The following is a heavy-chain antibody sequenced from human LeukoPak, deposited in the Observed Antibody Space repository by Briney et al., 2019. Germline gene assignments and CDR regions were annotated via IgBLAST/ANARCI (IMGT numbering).Heavy chain of an antibody. CDR3: ARDSGDYYDSSGYYRGYFDY. D-gene: IGHD3-22*01. CDR1: GGSTSSGGYY. CDR2: IYYSGST. V-gene: IGHV4-31*03. Sequence: SETLSLTCTVSGGSTSSGGYYWSWIRQHPGKGLEWIGYIYYSGSTYYNPSLKSRVTISVDTSKNQFSLKLSSVTAADTAVYYCARDSGDYYDSSGYYRGYFDYWGQGTLVTVSS. J-gene: IGHJ4*02.